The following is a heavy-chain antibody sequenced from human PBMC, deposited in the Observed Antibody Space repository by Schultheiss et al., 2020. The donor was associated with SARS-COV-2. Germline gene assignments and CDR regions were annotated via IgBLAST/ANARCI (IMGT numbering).Heavy chain of an antibody. Sequence: GGSLRLSCAASGFTFSTYGMHWVRQAPGKGLEWVALIWYDGNNKYYADSVKGRFTISRDNSKNTLYLQMSSLRAEDTAVYYCARDLKAVAVFGFDYWGQGTLVTVSS. CDR3: ARDLKAVAVFGFDY. CDR1: GFTFSTYG. J-gene: IGHJ4*02. V-gene: IGHV3-33*01. D-gene: IGHD6-19*01. CDR2: IWYDGNNK.